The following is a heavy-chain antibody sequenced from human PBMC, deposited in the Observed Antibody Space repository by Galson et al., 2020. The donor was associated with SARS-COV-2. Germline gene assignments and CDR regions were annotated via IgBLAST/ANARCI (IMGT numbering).Heavy chain of an antibody. J-gene: IGHJ5*02. V-gene: IGHV4-61*02. Sequence: SQTLSLTCTAPGGSISSGSHYWSWIRQPAGKGLEWIGRIYTSGITNYNPSLKSRVTISVNTSKNQFSLKLTSVTAADTAVYYCARDRWNSGGYVDPWGQGTLVTVSS. CDR1: GGSISSGSHY. CDR2: IYTSGIT. CDR3: ARDRWNSGGYVDP. D-gene: IGHD6-19*01.